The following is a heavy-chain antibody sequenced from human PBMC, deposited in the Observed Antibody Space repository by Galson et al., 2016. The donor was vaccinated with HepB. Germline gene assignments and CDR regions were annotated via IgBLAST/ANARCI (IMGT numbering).Heavy chain of an antibody. D-gene: IGHD1-1*01. CDR2: IYSGGST. Sequence: SLRLPCAASGFIVSSNDMSWVRQAPGKGLEWVSVIYSGGSTYYADSVKGRFTISRDNSKNTLYLQMNSLKAEDTAVYYCVKDSTDNWAWDYWGQGTLVTVSS. V-gene: IGHV3-53*01. CDR1: GFIVSSND. CDR3: VKDSTDNWAWDY. J-gene: IGHJ4*02.